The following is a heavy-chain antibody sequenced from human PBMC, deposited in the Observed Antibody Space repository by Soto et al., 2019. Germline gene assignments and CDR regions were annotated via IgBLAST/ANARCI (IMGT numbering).Heavy chain of an antibody. CDR3: AREIFGVIISGGRDAFDI. CDR2: IIPIFGTA. CDR1: GGTFSTYA. V-gene: IGHV1-69*01. D-gene: IGHD3-3*01. Sequence: QVQLVQSGAEVKKPGSSVKVSCKASGGTFSTYAISWVRQAPGQGLEWMGGIIPIFGTAKYAQKFQGRVTITADESTRTADMELSSLRSEDTAVYYCAREIFGVIISGGRDAFDIWGQGTMVTVSS. J-gene: IGHJ3*02.